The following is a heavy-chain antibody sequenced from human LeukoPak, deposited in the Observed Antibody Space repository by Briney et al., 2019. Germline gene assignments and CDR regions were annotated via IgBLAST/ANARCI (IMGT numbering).Heavy chain of an antibody. J-gene: IGHJ4*02. CDR1: GFTFSSYG. Sequence: GGSLRLSCAASGFTFSSYGMHWVRQAPGKGLEWVAFIRYDGSNKYYADSVKGRFTISRDNSKNTLYLQMNSLRAEDTAVYYCAKDSGYTYYYDSSGLVGYWGQGTLVTVSS. D-gene: IGHD3-22*01. CDR3: AKDSGYTYYYDSSGLVGY. CDR2: IRYDGSNK. V-gene: IGHV3-30*02.